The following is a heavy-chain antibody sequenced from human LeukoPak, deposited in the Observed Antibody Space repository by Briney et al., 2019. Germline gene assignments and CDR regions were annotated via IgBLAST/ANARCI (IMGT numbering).Heavy chain of an antibody. CDR3: ARDVGVLRFLEWLSREEWFDP. Sequence: SVKASCKASGGTFSSYAISWVRQAPGQGLEWMGGIIPIFGTANYAQKFQGRVTITADESTSTAYMELSSLRSEDTAVYYCARDVGVLRFLEWLSREEWFDPWGQGTLVTVSS. D-gene: IGHD3-3*01. CDR1: GGTFSSYA. J-gene: IGHJ5*02. V-gene: IGHV1-69*13. CDR2: IIPIFGTA.